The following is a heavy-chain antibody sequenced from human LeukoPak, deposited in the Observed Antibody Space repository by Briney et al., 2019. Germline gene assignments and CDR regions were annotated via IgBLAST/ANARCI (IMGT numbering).Heavy chain of an antibody. J-gene: IGHJ6*02. CDR1: GYTLTEIS. CDR3: AADPAITMVRGVPNIYYYYYGMDV. CDR2: FDPEDGER. V-gene: IGHV1-24*01. D-gene: IGHD3-10*01. Sequence: VASVKVSCKVSGYTLTEISMHWVRQAPGKGLEWMGGFDPEDGERIYAQKFQGRVTMTEDTSTDTAYMELSSLRSEDTAVYYCAADPAITMVRGVPNIYYYYYGMDVWGQGTTFTVSS.